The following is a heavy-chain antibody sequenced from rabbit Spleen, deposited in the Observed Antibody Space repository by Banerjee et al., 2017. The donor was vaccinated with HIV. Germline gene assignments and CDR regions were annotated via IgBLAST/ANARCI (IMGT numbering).Heavy chain of an antibody. V-gene: IGHV1S40*01. CDR1: GFSFNNNYY. CDR2: MNTVSGNA. D-gene: IGHD4-2*01. Sequence: QSLEESGGGLVQPEGSLTLTCTASGFSFNNNYYMCWVRQAPGKGLQWIGCMNTVSGNAVYATWAKGRFPISRTSSTTVALRMTSLTAADTATYFCARSGYAGWGGDGDLTGNKLWGQGTLVTVS. J-gene: IGHJ4*01. CDR3: ARSGYAGWGGDGDLTGNKL.